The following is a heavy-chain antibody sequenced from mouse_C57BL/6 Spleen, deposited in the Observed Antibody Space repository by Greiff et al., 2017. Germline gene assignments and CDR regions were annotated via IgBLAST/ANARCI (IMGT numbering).Heavy chain of an antibody. CDR3: AGSLYAMDY. Sequence: VKLQQPGAELVRPGTSVKLSCKASGYTFTSYWMHWVKQRPGQGLEWIGVIDPSDSYTNYNQKFKGKATLTVDTSSSTAYMQLSSLTSEDSAVYCCAGSLYAMDYWGQGTSVTVSS. CDR2: IDPSDSYT. CDR1: GYTFTSYW. J-gene: IGHJ4*01. D-gene: IGHD1-1*01. V-gene: IGHV1-59*01.